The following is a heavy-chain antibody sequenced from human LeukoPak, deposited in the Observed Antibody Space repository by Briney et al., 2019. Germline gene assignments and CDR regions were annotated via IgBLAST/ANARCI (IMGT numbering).Heavy chain of an antibody. CDR1: GYSISSTNY. Sequence: SETLSLTCAVSGYSISSTNYWAWIRQPPGKGLEWIGHIYYSGGIYYNPSLKSRVTMSVDTSKNQFSLKLSSVTAVGTAVYYCARKATTGPTKAAFDIRGQGTMVTVSS. J-gene: IGHJ3*02. D-gene: IGHD4-17*01. CDR3: ARKATTGPTKAAFDI. V-gene: IGHV4-28*05. CDR2: IYYSGGI.